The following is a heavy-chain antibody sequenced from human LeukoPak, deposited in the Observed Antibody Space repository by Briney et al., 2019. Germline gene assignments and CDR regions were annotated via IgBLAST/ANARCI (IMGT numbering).Heavy chain of an antibody. CDR1: GGSISSYY. CDR3: ASGVKDWFDP. V-gene: IGHV4-59*12. J-gene: IGHJ5*02. CDR2: IYYSGST. Sequence: MASETLSLTCTVSGGSISSYYWSWVRQPPGKGLEWVGYIYYSGSTNYNPSLKSRVTISVDTSKNQFSLKLSSVTAADTAVYYCASGVKDWFDPSGQGTLVTVSS. D-gene: IGHD3-3*01.